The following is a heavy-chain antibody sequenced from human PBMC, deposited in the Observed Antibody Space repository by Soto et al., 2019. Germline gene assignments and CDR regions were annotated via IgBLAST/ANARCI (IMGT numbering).Heavy chain of an antibody. CDR2: IYYSGST. J-gene: IGHJ5*02. D-gene: IGHD6-19*01. V-gene: IGHV4-39*01. CDR1: GGSISSSSYY. Sequence: NPSETLSLTCTVSGGSISSSSYYWGWIRQPPGKGLEWIGSIYYSGSTYYNPSLKSRVTISVDTSKNQFSLKLSSVTAADTAVYYCARGGSAVAGTFDPWGQGTLVTVSS. CDR3: ARGGSAVAGTFDP.